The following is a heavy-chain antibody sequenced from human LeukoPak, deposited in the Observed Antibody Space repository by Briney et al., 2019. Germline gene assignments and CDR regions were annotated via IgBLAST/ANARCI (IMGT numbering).Heavy chain of an antibody. J-gene: IGHJ4*02. Sequence: QPGGSLRLSCAASGFTFSSYWMHWVRQAPGKGLVWVSHINTDGSSTSYADSVKGRFTISRDNAKNTLYLQMNSLRPEDTAVYYCARRDSGSYSVYWGQGTLVTVSS. CDR3: ARRDSGSYSVY. D-gene: IGHD3-10*01. V-gene: IGHV3-74*01. CDR1: GFTFSSYW. CDR2: INTDGSST.